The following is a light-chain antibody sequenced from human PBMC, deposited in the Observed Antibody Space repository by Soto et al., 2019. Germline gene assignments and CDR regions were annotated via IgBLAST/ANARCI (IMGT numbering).Light chain of an antibody. CDR1: QSISSY. CDR2: AAS. J-gene: IGKJ1*01. Sequence: DIKMNQSPSSLSASVGDRVTITCRASQSISSYLNWYQQKPGKAPKLLIYAASSLQSGVPSRFSGSGSGTDFTLTISSLQPEDFATYYCQQSYSTLWTFGQGTKV. CDR3: QQSYSTLWT. V-gene: IGKV1-39*01.